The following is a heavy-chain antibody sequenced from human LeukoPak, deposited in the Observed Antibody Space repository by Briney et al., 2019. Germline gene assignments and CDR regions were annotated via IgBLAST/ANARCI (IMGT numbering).Heavy chain of an antibody. Sequence: GASVKVSCKASGYTFTSYYMHWMRQAPGQGLEWMGITNPSGGSTSYAQKFQGRVTMTRDTSTSTVYMELSSLRSEDTAVYYCARDPHYDFWSGYYLNYYYGMDVWGQGTTVTVSS. CDR1: GYTFTSYY. CDR3: ARDPHYDFWSGYYLNYYYGMDV. V-gene: IGHV1-46*01. D-gene: IGHD3-3*01. CDR2: TNPSGGST. J-gene: IGHJ6*02.